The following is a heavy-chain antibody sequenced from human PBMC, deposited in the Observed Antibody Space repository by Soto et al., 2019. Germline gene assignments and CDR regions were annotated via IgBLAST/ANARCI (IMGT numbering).Heavy chain of an antibody. V-gene: IGHV3-9*01. J-gene: IGHJ4*02. Sequence: EVPLVESGGGLVQPGRSLRLSCAASGFTFDDYAMHWVRQAPGKGLESVSGISWNSGSIGYADSVKGRFTISRDNAKNSLYLQMNSLRAEDTALYYCAKDKWELSYYFDYWGQGTLVTVSS. CDR1: GFTFDDYA. CDR3: AKDKWELSYYFDY. D-gene: IGHD1-26*01. CDR2: ISWNSGSI.